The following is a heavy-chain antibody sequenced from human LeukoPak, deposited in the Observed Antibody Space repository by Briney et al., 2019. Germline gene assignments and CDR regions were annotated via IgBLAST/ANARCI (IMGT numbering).Heavy chain of an antibody. CDR3: ARETRFLEWLSYYYYYGMDV. Sequence: ASVKVSCKASGYTFTSYGISWVRQAPGQGLEWMGWISAYNGNTNYAQKLQGRVTMTTDTSTSTAYMELRSLRSDDTAVYYCARETRFLEWLSYYYYYGMDVWGQGTTVTVSS. D-gene: IGHD3-3*01. CDR2: ISAYNGNT. V-gene: IGHV1-18*01. CDR1: GYTFTSYG. J-gene: IGHJ6*02.